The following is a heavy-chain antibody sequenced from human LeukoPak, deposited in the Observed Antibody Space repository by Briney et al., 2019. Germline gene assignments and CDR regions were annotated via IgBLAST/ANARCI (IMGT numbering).Heavy chain of an antibody. J-gene: IGHJ4*02. Sequence: PGGSLRLSCAASGFTFSSYAVHWVRQAPGKGLEYVSAISSNGGSTYYANSVKGRFTISRDNSKNTLYLQMGSLRAEDMAVYYCARDSAHCGGDCYSDYWGQGTLVTVSS. V-gene: IGHV3-64*01. CDR1: GFTFSSYA. CDR2: ISSNGGST. CDR3: ARDSAHCGGDCYSDY. D-gene: IGHD2-21*02.